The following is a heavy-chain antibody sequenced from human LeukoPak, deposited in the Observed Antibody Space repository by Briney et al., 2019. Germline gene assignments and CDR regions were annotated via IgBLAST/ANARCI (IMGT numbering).Heavy chain of an antibody. V-gene: IGHV1-24*01. J-gene: IGHJ6*03. CDR3: ATAPPTSGIHYDFWSGLGLSYYYYMDV. CDR2: FDPVDGET. CDR1: GYTLTELS. D-gene: IGHD3-3*01. Sequence: ASVKVSCLVSGYTLTELSMHWVRQAPGKGLEWMGGFDPVDGETIYAQKFQGRVTMTEDTSTDTPYMELSSLRSEDTAVYYCATAPPTSGIHYDFWSGLGLSYYYYMDVWGKGTTVTVSS.